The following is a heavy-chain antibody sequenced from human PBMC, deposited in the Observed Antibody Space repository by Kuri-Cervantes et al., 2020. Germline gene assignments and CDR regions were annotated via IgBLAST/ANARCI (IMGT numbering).Heavy chain of an antibody. CDR1: GGSISSSSYY. Sequence: GSLRLTCTVSGGSISSSSYYWGWIRQPPGKGLEWIGSIYYSGSTYHNPSLKSRVTISVDTSKNQFSLKLSSVTAADTAVYYCASTNIVGGDYWGQGTLVTVS. CDR2: IYYSGST. J-gene: IGHJ4*02. D-gene: IGHD1-26*01. CDR3: ASTNIVGGDY. V-gene: IGHV4-39*01.